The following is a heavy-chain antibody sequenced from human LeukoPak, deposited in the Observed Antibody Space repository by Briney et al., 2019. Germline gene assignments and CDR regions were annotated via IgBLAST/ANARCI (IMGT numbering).Heavy chain of an antibody. V-gene: IGHV3-23*01. Sequence: GGSLRLSCVASGFISRVYAMSWVRQAPAGGLEWVSSLRGDGETFYTDSVKGRFTLSRDHSRNSVYLQLSNLRVEDTAVYYCAKASWVSSADAVLWGQGTLVTVS. CDR3: AKASWVSSADAVL. J-gene: IGHJ4*02. D-gene: IGHD3-16*01. CDR2: LRGDGET. CDR1: GFISRVYA.